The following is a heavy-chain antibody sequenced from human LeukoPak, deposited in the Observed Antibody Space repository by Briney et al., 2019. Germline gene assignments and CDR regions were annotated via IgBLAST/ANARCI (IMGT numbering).Heavy chain of an antibody. Sequence: SVKVSCKASGGTFTSYAISWVRQAPGQGLELKGGIIPIFGTANYAQKFQGGVTITADKSTSTAYMELSSLRSEDTAVYYCARAKPYDNNGYSPELRYWGQGTLVTVS. D-gene: IGHD3-22*01. CDR1: GGTFTSYA. J-gene: IGHJ4*02. V-gene: IGHV1-69*06. CDR2: IIPIFGTA. CDR3: ARAKPYDNNGYSPELRY.